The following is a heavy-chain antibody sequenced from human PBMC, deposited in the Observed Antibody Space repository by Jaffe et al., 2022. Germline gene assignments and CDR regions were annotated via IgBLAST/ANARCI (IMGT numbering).Heavy chain of an antibody. J-gene: IGHJ2*01. CDR2: IDWDDDK. CDR1: GFSLSTSGMC. V-gene: IGHV2-70*01. CDR3: ARIPTGSPYWYFDL. Sequence: QVTLRESGPALVKPTQTLTLTCTFSGFSLSTSGMCVSWIRQPPGKALEWLALIDWDDDKYYSTSLKTRLTISKDTSKNQVVLTMTNMDPVDTATYYCARIPTGSPYWYFDLWGRGTLVTVSS. D-gene: IGHD6-19*01.